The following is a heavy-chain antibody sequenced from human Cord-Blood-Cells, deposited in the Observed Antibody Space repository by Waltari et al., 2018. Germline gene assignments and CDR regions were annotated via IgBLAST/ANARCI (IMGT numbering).Heavy chain of an antibody. CDR3: AREVVPAAYYFDY. J-gene: IGHJ4*02. CDR2: IIPIFGTA. CDR1: GGTFSSYA. Sequence: QVQLVQSGAAVKKPGSSVKVSCKASGGTFSSYAISWVRQAPGQGLAGMGGIIPIFGTANYAQKFQGRVTITADESTSTAHMELSSLRSEDTAVYYCAREVVPAAYYFDYWGQGTLVTVSS. V-gene: IGHV1-69*01. D-gene: IGHD2-2*01.